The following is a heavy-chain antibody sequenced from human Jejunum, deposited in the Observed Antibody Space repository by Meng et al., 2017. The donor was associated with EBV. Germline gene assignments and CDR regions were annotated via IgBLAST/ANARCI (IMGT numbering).Heavy chain of an antibody. D-gene: IGHD2-2*01. CDR1: GGSINSNDW. CDR3: ARVLDCSTTSCYFGIDP. CDR2: IYHTGST. V-gene: IGHV4-4*02. Sequence: HVQLQESGPGLVKPAGTLSLTCAVSGGSINSNDWWSWVRQSPVKGLEWIGDIYHTGSTNYNPSLKSRVTISVDKSKNHFSLKLNSVTAADTAIYYCARVLDCSTTSCYFGIDPWGQGTLVTVSS. J-gene: IGHJ5*02.